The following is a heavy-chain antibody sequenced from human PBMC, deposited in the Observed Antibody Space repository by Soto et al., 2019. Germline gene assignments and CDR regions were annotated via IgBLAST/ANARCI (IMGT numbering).Heavy chain of an antibody. Sequence: QVQLVESGGGVVQPGRSLRLSCAASGFTFSSYGMHWVRQAPGKGLEWVAVIWYDGSNKYYADSVKGRFTISRDNSKNTLYLQMNSLRAEDTAVYYCARANVLLWFWEFVYNWFDPWGQGTLVTVSS. CDR3: ARANVLLWFWEFVYNWFDP. J-gene: IGHJ5*02. CDR2: IWYDGSNK. V-gene: IGHV3-33*01. D-gene: IGHD3-10*01. CDR1: GFTFSSYG.